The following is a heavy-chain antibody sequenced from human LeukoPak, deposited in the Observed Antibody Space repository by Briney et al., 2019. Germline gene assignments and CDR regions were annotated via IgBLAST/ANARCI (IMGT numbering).Heavy chain of an antibody. CDR2: INHSGST. V-gene: IGHV4-34*01. Sequence: SETLSLTCAVYGRSFSDYYWSWIRQPPGKGLEWIGEINHSGSTNYNPSLRSRVTISVDTSKDQFSLRLNSVTAAGTAVYYCARGQTTPVGINDYWGQGTLVTVSS. D-gene: IGHD1-1*01. CDR1: GRSFSDYY. J-gene: IGHJ4*02. CDR3: ARGQTTPVGINDY.